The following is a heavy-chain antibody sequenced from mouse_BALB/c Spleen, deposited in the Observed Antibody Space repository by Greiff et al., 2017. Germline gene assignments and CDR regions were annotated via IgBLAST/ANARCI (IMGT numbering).Heavy chain of an antibody. Sequence: QVQLQQPGAELVKPGTSVKLSCKASGYNFTSYWINWVKLRPGQGLEWIGDIYPGSGSTNYNEKFKSKATLTVDTSSSTAYMQLSSLASEDSALYYWARGGGGAMDYWGQGTSVTVSS. V-gene: IGHV1-55*01. CDR2: IYPGSGST. CDR1: GYNFTSYW. J-gene: IGHJ4*01. CDR3: ARGGGGAMDY.